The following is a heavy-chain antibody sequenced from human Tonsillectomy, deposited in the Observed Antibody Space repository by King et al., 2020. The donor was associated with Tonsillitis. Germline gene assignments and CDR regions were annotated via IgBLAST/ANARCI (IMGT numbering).Heavy chain of an antibody. D-gene: IGHD4-17*01. Sequence: VQLVESGGGVVQPGRSLRLSCAASGFTFSSYGMHWVRQAPGKGLEWVAVISYDGSNKYYADSVKGRFTISRDNSKNTLYLQMNSLRAEDTAVYYCANSHYPSYGDYNRYGMDVWGQGTTVTVSS. CDR1: GFTFSSYG. J-gene: IGHJ6*02. CDR3: ANSHYPSYGDYNRYGMDV. V-gene: IGHV3-30*18. CDR2: ISYDGSNK.